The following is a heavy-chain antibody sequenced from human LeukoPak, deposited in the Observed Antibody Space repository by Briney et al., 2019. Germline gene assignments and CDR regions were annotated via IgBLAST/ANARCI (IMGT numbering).Heavy chain of an antibody. CDR3: TRDLGYGNGGNY. V-gene: IGHV1-69*01. J-gene: IGHJ4*02. Sequence: ASVKVSWKASGGSFSTNAISWVRQAPGQGLEWMGALIPVFDTGTYSQKFQDRLTITADQSTSTVYMELSSLTSEDTAVYYCTRDLGYGNGGNYWGQGTLVTVSS. CDR1: GGSFSTNA. D-gene: IGHD5-18*01. CDR2: LIPVFDTG.